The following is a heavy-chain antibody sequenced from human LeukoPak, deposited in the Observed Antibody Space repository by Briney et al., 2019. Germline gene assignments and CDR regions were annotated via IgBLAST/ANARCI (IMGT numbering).Heavy chain of an antibody. J-gene: IGHJ4*02. CDR3: AKDRPLAN. D-gene: IGHD3-3*02. CDR2: ISWNSGSV. Sequence: GGSLRLSCAASGFTFDDYAMHWVRQAPGKGLEWVSGISWNSGSVGYADSVKGRFTISRDNAKNSLYLQMNSLRAGDTALYYCAKDRPLANWGQGTLVTVSS. CDR1: GFTFDDYA. V-gene: IGHV3-9*01.